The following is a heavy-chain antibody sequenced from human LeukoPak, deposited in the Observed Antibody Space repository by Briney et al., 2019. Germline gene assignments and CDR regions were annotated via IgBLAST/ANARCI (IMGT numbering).Heavy chain of an antibody. CDR2: SHYTGNT. D-gene: IGHD2-2*01. CDR3: ARRKRGYCSSTSCPGAFDI. J-gene: IGHJ3*02. CDR1: GVSIRSYY. V-gene: IGHV4-59*08. Sequence: SETLSLTCSVSGVSIRSYYWSWIRQSPEKGLEWIAYSHYTGNTDYNPSLKSRVTISVDTSKNQFSLKLSSVTAADTAVYYCARRKRGYCSSTSCPGAFDIWGQGTMVTVSS.